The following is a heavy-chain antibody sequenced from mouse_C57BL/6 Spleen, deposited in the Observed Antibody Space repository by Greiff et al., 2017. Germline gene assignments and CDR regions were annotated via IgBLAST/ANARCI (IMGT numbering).Heavy chain of an antibody. CDR3: ARDYDRYAMDY. D-gene: IGHD2-4*01. J-gene: IGHJ4*01. V-gene: IGHV5-4*03. Sequence: EVMLVESGGGLVKPGGSLKLSCAASGFTFSSYAMSWVRQTPEKRLEWVATISDGGSYTYYPDNVKGRFTISRDNAKNNLYLQMSHLKSEDTAMYYCARDYDRYAMDYWGQGTSVTVSS. CDR1: GFTFSSYA. CDR2: ISDGGSYT.